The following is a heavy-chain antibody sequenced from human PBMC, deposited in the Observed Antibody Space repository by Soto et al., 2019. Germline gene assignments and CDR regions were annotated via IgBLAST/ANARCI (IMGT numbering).Heavy chain of an antibody. CDR2: ISSSSSTI. CDR3: AGERYCSGGSCYWAYYYYYGMEV. Sequence: PXGSLRLSCAASGFSFSTSVMAWVRRAPGKGLEWVSYISSSSSTIYYADSVKGRFTISRDNAKNSLYLQMNSLRDEDTAVYYCAGERYCSGGSCYWAYYYYYGMEVWGQGTTVTVSS. CDR1: GFSFSTSV. D-gene: IGHD2-15*01. V-gene: IGHV3-48*02. J-gene: IGHJ6*02.